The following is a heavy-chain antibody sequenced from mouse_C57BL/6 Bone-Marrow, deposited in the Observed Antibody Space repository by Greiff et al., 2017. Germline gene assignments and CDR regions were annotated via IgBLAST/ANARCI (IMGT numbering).Heavy chain of an antibody. J-gene: IGHJ2*01. V-gene: IGHV5-17*01. CDR2: ISSGSSTI. D-gene: IGHD3-3*01. Sequence: DVMLVESGGGLVKPGGSLKLSCAASGFTFSDYGMHWVRQAPEKGLEWVAYISSGSSTIYYADTVKGRFTISRDNAKNTLFLQRSSLRSEDTAMYYCARGGDSFDYWGQGTTLTVSS. CDR3: ARGGDSFDY. CDR1: GFTFSDYG.